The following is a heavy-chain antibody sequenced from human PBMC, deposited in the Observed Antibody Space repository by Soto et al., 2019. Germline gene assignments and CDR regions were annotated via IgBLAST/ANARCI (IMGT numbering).Heavy chain of an antibody. Sequence: QVQLVESGGGVVQPGRSLRLSCAASGFTFSSYGMHWVRQAPGKGLEWVAVISKDGSNKYYADSVKGRFTISRDNSKNTLYLQMNSLRAEDTAVYYCAKPPGSGLRLGVISLWGFDYWGQGTLVTVSS. CDR3: AKPPGSGLRLGVISLWGFDY. D-gene: IGHD3-16*02. V-gene: IGHV3-30*18. J-gene: IGHJ4*02. CDR2: ISKDGSNK. CDR1: GFTFSSYG.